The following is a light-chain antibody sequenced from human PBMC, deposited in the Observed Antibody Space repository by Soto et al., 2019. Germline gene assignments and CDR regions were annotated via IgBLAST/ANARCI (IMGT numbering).Light chain of an antibody. Sequence: EIVLTQSPATLSVSPGERATLSCRAGQSVRTFLDWFQQKPGQAPRLLIYGASNRAAGIPARFSGSGSGTDFTLTISSLEPEYFAVYYCQQRSSWPLTFGGGTKVEF. CDR2: GAS. CDR1: QSVRTF. J-gene: IGKJ4*01. V-gene: IGKV3-11*01. CDR3: QQRSSWPLT.